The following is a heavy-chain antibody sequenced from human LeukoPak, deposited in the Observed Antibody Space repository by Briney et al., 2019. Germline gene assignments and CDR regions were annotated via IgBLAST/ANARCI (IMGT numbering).Heavy chain of an antibody. Sequence: ASVTVSFTSSGYTFTSYYMHWVRQAPGQGLEWMGWINPNSGGTNYAQKFQGRVTMTRDTSISTAYMELSRLRSDDTAVYYCARDLCSSTSCYEFDPWGQGTLVTVSS. V-gene: IGHV1-2*02. CDR3: ARDLCSSTSCYEFDP. D-gene: IGHD2-2*01. CDR1: GYTFTSYY. J-gene: IGHJ5*02. CDR2: INPNSGGT.